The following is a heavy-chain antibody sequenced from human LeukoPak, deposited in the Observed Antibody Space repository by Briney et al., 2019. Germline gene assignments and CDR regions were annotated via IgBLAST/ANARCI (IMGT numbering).Heavy chain of an antibody. J-gene: IGHJ5*02. D-gene: IGHD1-26*01. CDR2: IWYDGSNK. CDR3: ARRGEDSEMYNWFDP. Sequence: PGGSLRLSCAASGFTFSSYGMHWVRQAPGKGLEWVAVIWYDGSNKCYADSVKGRFTISRDNSKNTLYLQMNSLRAEDTAVYYCARRGEDSEMYNWFDPWGQGTLVTVSS. CDR1: GFTFSSYG. V-gene: IGHV3-33*01.